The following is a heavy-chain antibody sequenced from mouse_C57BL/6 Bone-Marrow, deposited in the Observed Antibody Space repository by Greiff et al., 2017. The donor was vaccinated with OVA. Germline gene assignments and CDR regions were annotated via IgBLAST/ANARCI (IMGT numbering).Heavy chain of an antibody. CDR1: GFTFSDYY. J-gene: IGHJ4*01. CDR2: INYDGSST. CDR3: ARDLGDNYAMDD. Sequence: EVMLVESEGGLVQPGSSMKLSCTASGFTFSDYYMAWVRQVPEKGLEWVSNINYDGSSTYYLDSLKSRFIISRDNAKNILYLQMSSLKSEDTATYYCARDLGDNYAMDDWGQGTSVTVSS. V-gene: IGHV5-16*01. D-gene: IGHD2-13*01.